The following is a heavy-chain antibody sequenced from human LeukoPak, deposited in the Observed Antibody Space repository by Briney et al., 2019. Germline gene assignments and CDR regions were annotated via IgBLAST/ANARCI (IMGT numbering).Heavy chain of an antibody. CDR2: INHGGST. Sequence: SSETLSLTCAVYGGSLSAYYWTWIRQPPGKGLEWIGEINHGGSTNYNPSLKSRVTISVDTSKNQFSLKLSSVTAADTAVYYCARYLDYGGNSRVFQHWGQGTLVTVSS. CDR3: ARYLDYGGNSRVFQH. J-gene: IGHJ1*01. D-gene: IGHD4-23*01. V-gene: IGHV4-34*01. CDR1: GGSLSAYY.